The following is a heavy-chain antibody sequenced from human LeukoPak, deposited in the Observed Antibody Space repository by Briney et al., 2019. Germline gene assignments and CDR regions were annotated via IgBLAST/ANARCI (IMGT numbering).Heavy chain of an antibody. CDR2: ISAYNGNT. D-gene: IGHD4-17*01. CDR1: VYTFTSYG. CDR3: ARAPRDYGDYEFDY. J-gene: IGHJ4*02. V-gene: IGHV1-18*01. Sequence: GASVKVSCKASVYTFTSYGISWVRQAPGQGLEWMGWISAYNGNTNYAQKLQGRVTMTTDTSTSTAYMELRSLRSDDTAVYYCARAPRDYGDYEFDYWGQGTLVTVSS.